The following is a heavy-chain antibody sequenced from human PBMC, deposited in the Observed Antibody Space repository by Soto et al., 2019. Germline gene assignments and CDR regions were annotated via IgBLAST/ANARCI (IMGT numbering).Heavy chain of an antibody. J-gene: IGHJ6*02. CDR2: ISAYNGNT. CDR1: GYTFTSYG. Sequence: ASVKVSCKASGYTFTSYGISWVRQAPGQGLEWMGWISAYNGNTNYAQKLQGRVTMTTDTSTSTAYMELRSLRSDDTAVYYCGREGQQLAQEKYYQFNGMDVWGQGTTVTVSS. CDR3: GREGQQLAQEKYYQFNGMDV. D-gene: IGHD6-13*01. V-gene: IGHV1-18*01.